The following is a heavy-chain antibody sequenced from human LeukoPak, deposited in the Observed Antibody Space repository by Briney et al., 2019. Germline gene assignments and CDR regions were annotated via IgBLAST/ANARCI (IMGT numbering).Heavy chain of an antibody. J-gene: IGHJ4*02. Sequence: ASVKVSCKASGGTFSSYAISWVRQAPGQGLEWMGWINTNTGNPTYAQGFTGRFVFSLDTSVSTAYLQISSLKAEDTAVYYCARAYGGSIAAAGMAYWGQGTLVTVSS. CDR1: GGTFSSYA. CDR3: ARAYGGSIAAAGMAY. D-gene: IGHD6-13*01. V-gene: IGHV7-4-1*02. CDR2: INTNTGNP.